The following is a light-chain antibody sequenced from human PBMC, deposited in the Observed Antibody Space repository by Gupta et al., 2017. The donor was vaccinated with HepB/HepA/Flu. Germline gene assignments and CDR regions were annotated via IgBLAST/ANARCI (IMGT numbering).Light chain of an antibody. CDR1: SSDVGGYNY. V-gene: IGLV2-14*03. J-gene: IGLJ1*01. Sequence: QSALTQPASVSGSPGQSITISCTGTSSDVGGYNYVAWYTPHPGKAPKLMICDVSNRPSGVSNRFSGSKSGNTASLTISGLQAEDEADYYCNSYTSSSSFVFGTGTKVTVL. CDR3: NSYTSSSSFV. CDR2: DVS.